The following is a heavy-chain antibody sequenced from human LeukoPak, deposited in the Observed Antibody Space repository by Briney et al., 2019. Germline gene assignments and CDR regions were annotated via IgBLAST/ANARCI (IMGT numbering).Heavy chain of an antibody. D-gene: IGHD5-12*01. CDR3: ATDRNDYDPTRYGMDV. CDR1: GYTLTELS. CDR2: FDPEDGET. V-gene: IGHV1-24*01. Sequence: ASVKVSCKVSGYTLTELSMHWVRQAPGKGLEWMGGFDPEDGETIYAQKFQGRVTMTEDTSTDTAYMELSSLRSEDTAVYYCATDRNDYDPTRYGMDVWGQGTTVTVSS. J-gene: IGHJ6*02.